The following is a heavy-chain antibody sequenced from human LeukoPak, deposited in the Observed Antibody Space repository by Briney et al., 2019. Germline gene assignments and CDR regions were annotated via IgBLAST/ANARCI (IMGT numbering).Heavy chain of an antibody. V-gene: IGHV3-23*01. J-gene: IGHJ4*02. CDR1: GFTFSSYA. CDR3: AKGGYSGYDYFDY. CDR2: ISGSGGST. D-gene: IGHD5-12*01. Sequence: GGSLRLSCAASGFTFSSYAMSWVRQAPGKGLEWVSAISGSGGSTYYADSVKGRFTISRDNSKNTLYPQMNSLRAEDTAVYYCAKGGYSGYDYFDYWGQGTLVTVSS.